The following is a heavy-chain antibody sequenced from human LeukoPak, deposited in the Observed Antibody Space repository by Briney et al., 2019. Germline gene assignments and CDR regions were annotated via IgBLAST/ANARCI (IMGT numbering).Heavy chain of an antibody. CDR2: MNPNSGNT. Sequence: ASVKVSCKTSGYLFTSYDINWVRQASGQGLEWMGWMNPNSGNTGYAQKFQGRLSMSRNVATRTAFMELTSLRPEDTAIYCCMRGPDGEFDSWGQGTLVTVSS. J-gene: IGHJ4*02. D-gene: IGHD7-27*01. V-gene: IGHV1-8*01. CDR3: MRGPDGEFDS. CDR1: GYLFTSYD.